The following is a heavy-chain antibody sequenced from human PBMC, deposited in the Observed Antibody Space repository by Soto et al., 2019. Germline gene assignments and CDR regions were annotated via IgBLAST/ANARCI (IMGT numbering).Heavy chain of an antibody. Sequence: GGSLRLSCAASGFTFSSYWMSWVRQAPGKGLEWVANLKQDGSEKYYVDSVKGRFTISRDNVKNSLYLQMNSLRAEDKAVYYCVSFGYSSSWYVDYWGQGTLVTVSS. J-gene: IGHJ4*02. CDR1: GFTFSSYW. CDR2: LKQDGSEK. D-gene: IGHD6-13*01. CDR3: VSFGYSSSWYVDY. V-gene: IGHV3-7*03.